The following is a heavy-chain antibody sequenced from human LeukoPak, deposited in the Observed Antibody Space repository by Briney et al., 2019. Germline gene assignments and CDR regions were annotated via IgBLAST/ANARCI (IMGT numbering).Heavy chain of an antibody. V-gene: IGHV3-30*02. CDR1: GFTFNSYG. J-gene: IGHJ6*03. CDR2: IRFDGSNN. D-gene: IGHD3-3*01. Sequence: PGGSLRLSCAASGFTFNSYGIHWVRQAPGKGLEWVAFIRFDGSNNYYADSVKGRFTISRDNSKNTLYLQMNSLRAEDTAVYYCAKEGISRYYDFWSGYRPYYYYYMDVWGKGTTVTVSS. CDR3: AKEGISRYYDFWSGYRPYYYYYMDV.